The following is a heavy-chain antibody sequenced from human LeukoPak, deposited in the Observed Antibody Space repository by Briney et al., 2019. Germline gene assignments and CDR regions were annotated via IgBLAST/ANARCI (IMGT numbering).Heavy chain of an antibody. J-gene: IGHJ4*02. Sequence: SETLSLTCTVSGGSISSSSYYWSWIRQPPGKGLERIGEINHSGSTNYNPSLKSRVTISVDTSKNQFSLKLSSVTAADTAVYYCARGANYYDSSGYYYAANPIFDYWGQGTLVTVSS. V-gene: IGHV4-39*07. CDR2: INHSGST. D-gene: IGHD3-22*01. CDR1: GGSISSSSYY. CDR3: ARGANYYDSSGYYYAANPIFDY.